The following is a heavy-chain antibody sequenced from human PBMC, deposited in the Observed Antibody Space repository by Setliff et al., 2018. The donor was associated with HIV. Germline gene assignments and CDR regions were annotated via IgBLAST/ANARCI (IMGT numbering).Heavy chain of an antibody. CDR2: INSDGSST. CDR3: AIGRQGYHYGMDV. J-gene: IGHJ6*02. Sequence: GGSLRLSCAASGFTFSGYWMHWVRQAPGKGLVWVSRINSDGSSTTYADSVKGRFTISRDNAKNTLYLQMNSLRAEDTAVYYCAIGRQGYHYGMDVWGQGTTVTVSS. CDR1: GFTFSGYW. V-gene: IGHV3-74*01. D-gene: IGHD3-16*02.